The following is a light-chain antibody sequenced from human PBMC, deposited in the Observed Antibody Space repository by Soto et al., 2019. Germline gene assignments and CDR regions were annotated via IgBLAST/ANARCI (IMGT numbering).Light chain of an antibody. CDR1: SSDIGLYNH. Sequence: QSVLTQPASVSGSPGQSITIPCTGSSSDIGLYNHVSWYHQHPGKAPKLLIYDGSYRPSGISDRFSGSKSGNTASLTISGLQHEDEADYYCSSYVASSTLFGGGTTLTV. CDR2: DGS. V-gene: IGLV2-14*03. J-gene: IGLJ2*01. CDR3: SSYVASSTL.